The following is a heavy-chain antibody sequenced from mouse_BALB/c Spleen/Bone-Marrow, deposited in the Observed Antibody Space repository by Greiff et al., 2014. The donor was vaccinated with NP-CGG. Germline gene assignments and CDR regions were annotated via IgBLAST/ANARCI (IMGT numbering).Heavy chain of an antibody. J-gene: IGHJ4*01. Sequence: VQLQQSGPELVKPGASVKMSCKASGYTFTSYIMHWVKQTPGQGLEWIGYINPYNDGTKYNEKFKGKATLTSDKSSSTAYMELSSLTSEDSAVYYCARRWLPYAMDYWGQGTPVTVSS. CDR3: ARRWLPYAMDY. CDR2: INPYNDGT. V-gene: IGHV1-14*01. CDR1: GYTFTSYI. D-gene: IGHD2-3*01.